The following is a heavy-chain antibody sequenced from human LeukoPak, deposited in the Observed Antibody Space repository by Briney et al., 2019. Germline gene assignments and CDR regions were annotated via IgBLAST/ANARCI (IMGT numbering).Heavy chain of an antibody. CDR1: GASVNSSGHY. J-gene: IGHJ5*02. CDR2: GYYTGYT. V-gene: IGHV4-39*01. CDR3: SLNFGVPNNWSYP. Sequence: PSETLSLTCTVSGASVNSSGHYWGWIRQTPGKGLEWIGSGYYTGYTYYKPSLKSRATISVDRSTNQFSLKLSSVTAADTAVYYCSLNFGVPNNWSYPW. D-gene: IGHD3-3*01.